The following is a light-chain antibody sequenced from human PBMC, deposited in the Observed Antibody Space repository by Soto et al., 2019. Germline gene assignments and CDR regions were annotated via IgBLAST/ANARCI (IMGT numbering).Light chain of an antibody. CDR3: QQYDSSLYT. J-gene: IGKJ2*01. CDR2: GAS. CDR1: QSVSSSY. V-gene: IGKV3-20*01. Sequence: EIVLTQSPDTLSLSPGERATLSCRASQSVSSSYVAWYQQKPGQAPRLLIYGASSRATGIPDRFSGSGSGTDFTLSISRLEPEDFAVYYCQQYDSSLYTFGQGTKVDIK.